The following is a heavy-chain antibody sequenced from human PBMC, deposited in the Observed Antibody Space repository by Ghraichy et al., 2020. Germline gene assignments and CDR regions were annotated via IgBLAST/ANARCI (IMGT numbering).Heavy chain of an antibody. D-gene: IGHD3-10*01. Sequence: GGSLRLSCTASGFTFGDYAMNWFRQAPGKGLEWVGFIRCEGCGGSTEYAASVKRRFTISSDDSKSIDYLQINSLKTEDTAVYYCTRQLYYYYYYGMDVWGTG. J-gene: IGHJ6*04. CDR3: TRQLYYYYYYGMDV. CDR1: GFTFGDYA. CDR2: IRCEGCGGST. V-gene: IGHV3-49*03.